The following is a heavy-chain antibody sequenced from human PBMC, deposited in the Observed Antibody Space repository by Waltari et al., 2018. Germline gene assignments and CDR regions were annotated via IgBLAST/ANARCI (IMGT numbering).Heavy chain of an antibody. CDR3: ASATYYYDSSGPFDY. Sequence: EVQLVQSGAEVKKPGESLKISCKGSGYSFTSYWIGWVRQMPGKGLEWMGIISPGDSDTRYSPSFQGQVTISADKSISTAYLQWSSLKASDTAMYYCASATYYYDSSGPFDYWGQGTLVTVSS. J-gene: IGHJ4*02. CDR2: ISPGDSDT. CDR1: GYSFTSYW. D-gene: IGHD3-22*01. V-gene: IGHV5-51*01.